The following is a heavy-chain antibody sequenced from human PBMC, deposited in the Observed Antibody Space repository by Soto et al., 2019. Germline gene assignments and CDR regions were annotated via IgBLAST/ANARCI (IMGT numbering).Heavy chain of an antibody. D-gene: IGHD3-3*01. CDR1: RGSVNVSY. V-gene: IGHV4-34*01. CDR2: INHTGGT. Sequence: PSDTLSLACAVYRGSVNVSYWNWTLQPPGKGLEWIGEINHTGGTHYNPSVKSRVPMSVDTSKNQFSLRLSSVTAADTAIYYCATRITVFGLLIPPFDPWGQGTQVTAPQ. J-gene: IGHJ5*02. CDR3: ATRITVFGLLIPPFDP.